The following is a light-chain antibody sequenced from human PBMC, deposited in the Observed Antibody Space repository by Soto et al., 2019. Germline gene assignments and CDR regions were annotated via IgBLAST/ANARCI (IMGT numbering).Light chain of an antibody. V-gene: IGKV1-33*01. CDR3: QQYENLST. CDR1: QNINNY. CDR2: AAS. Sequence: DIQMTQSPSSLSASVGDRGTITCQASQNINNYLNWYQQTPGRAPKLLIYAASNSEAGVPSRFRGSGSGTDFTFTISRLQPEDIATYYCQQYENLSTFGQGTRLEIK. J-gene: IGKJ5*01.